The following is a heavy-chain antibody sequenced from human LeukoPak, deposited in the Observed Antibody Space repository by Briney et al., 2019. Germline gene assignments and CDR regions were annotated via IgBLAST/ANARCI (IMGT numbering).Heavy chain of an antibody. Sequence: RASVKVSCKASGYTFTSYYMHWVGQAAGQGREGMGIINPSGVSTSYVQKFQGKVTMTRDTSTSTVYIELSSLRSEDTAVYYGARDHRTAYGVLDYWGQGTLVAVSS. V-gene: IGHV1-46*01. D-gene: IGHD3-10*01. J-gene: IGHJ4*02. CDR3: ARDHRTAYGVLDY. CDR2: INPSGVST. CDR1: GYTFTSYY.